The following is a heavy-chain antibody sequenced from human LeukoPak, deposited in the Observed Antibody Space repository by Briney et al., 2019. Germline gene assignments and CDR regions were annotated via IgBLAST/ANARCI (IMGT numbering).Heavy chain of an antibody. J-gene: IGHJ4*02. Sequence: PGGSLRLSCAASGFTFSSYAMSWVRQAPGKGVEWVSAISGSGGSTYYADSVKGGFNIYRENEENTVYVKKKRQRAGDTAVYYCAKFLPSHIVVANYYFDYWGQGTLVTVSS. V-gene: IGHV3-23*01. CDR1: GFTFSSYA. D-gene: IGHD2-21*01. CDR3: AKFLPSHIVVANYYFDY. CDR2: ISGSGGST.